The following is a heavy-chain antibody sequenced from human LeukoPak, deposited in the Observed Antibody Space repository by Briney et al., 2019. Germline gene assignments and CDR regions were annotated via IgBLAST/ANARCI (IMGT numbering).Heavy chain of an antibody. CDR1: GFTFSNFW. J-gene: IGHJ4*02. Sequence: GGSLRLSCAASGFTFSNFWMSWVRQAPGKGLEWVSHISSGSATTFYADSVKGRFTISRDNTKNSLYLQMNSLRAEDTAVYYCAKERNLEIAVAGTIFDYWGQGTLVTVSS. CDR3: AKERNLEIAVAGTIFDY. V-gene: IGHV3-48*04. CDR2: ISSGSATT. D-gene: IGHD6-19*01.